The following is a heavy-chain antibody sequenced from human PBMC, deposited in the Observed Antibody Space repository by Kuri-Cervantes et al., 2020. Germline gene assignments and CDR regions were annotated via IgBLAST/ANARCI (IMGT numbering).Heavy chain of an antibody. V-gene: IGHV4-34*01. D-gene: IGHD2-15*01. CDR1: GGSISSYY. J-gene: IGHJ5*02. Sequence: SETLSLTCTVSGGSISSYYWSWIRQPPGKGLEWIGEINHSGSTNYNPSLKSRVTISVDTSKNQFSLKLSSVTAADTAVYYCARGRGCSGGSCYSSVWSGITPYPFDPWGQGTLVTVSS. CDR2: INHSGST. CDR3: ARGRGCSGGSCYSSVWSGITPYPFDP.